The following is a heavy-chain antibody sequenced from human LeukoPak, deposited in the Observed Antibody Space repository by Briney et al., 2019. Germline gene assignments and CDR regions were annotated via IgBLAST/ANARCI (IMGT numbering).Heavy chain of an antibody. D-gene: IGHD3-22*01. CDR2: FSAGGTNT. J-gene: IGHJ3*02. CDR3: AKDRPVYSYGSSAYHYDVFDI. CDR1: GFTFNNYG. V-gene: IGHV3-23*01. Sequence: GGSLRLSCAVSGFTFNNYGLSWVRQAPGKGLEWVSGFSAGGTNTYYADSVKGRFTISRDNSKNTLFLQMNSLRAEDTAIYYCAKDRPVYSYGSSAYHYDVFDIWGQGTMVTVSS.